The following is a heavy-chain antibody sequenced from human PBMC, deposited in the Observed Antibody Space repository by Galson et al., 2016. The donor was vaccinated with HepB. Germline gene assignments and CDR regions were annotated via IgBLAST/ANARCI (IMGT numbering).Heavy chain of an antibody. J-gene: IGHJ4*02. D-gene: IGHD2-8*02. V-gene: IGHV1-2*02. CDR3: VAGGRRLDY. Sequence: SVKVSCKASGYTFTGYYMHWVRQAPGQGLEWMGWINPDSGGIHYARKFQGRVTMTRDTSITTAYLDLHGLISDDTAVYYCVAGGRRLDYWGQGTLVTVSS. CDR1: GYTFTGYY. CDR2: INPDSGGI.